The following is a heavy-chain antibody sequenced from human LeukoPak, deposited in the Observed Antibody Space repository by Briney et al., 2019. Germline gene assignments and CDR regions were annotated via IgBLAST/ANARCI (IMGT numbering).Heavy chain of an antibody. J-gene: IGHJ4*02. D-gene: IGHD3-22*01. CDR3: AREEGSYYYDSSGSFPFDY. Sequence: GGSLRLSCAASGFIFDDYAMHWVRQAPGKGLEWVSGISWNSIGIGYADSVKGRFTISRDNAKNSLYLQMNSLRAEDTAVYYCAREEGSYYYDSSGSFPFDYWGQGTLVTVSS. CDR1: GFIFDDYA. V-gene: IGHV3-9*01. CDR2: ISWNSIGI.